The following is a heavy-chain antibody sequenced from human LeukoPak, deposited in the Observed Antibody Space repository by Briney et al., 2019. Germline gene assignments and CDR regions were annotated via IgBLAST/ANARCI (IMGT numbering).Heavy chain of an antibody. V-gene: IGHV1-8*02. D-gene: IGHD5-12*01. CDR2: MNPNSGNT. CDR3: ARAGLRDAFDI. Sequence: ASVKVSCKASGYTFTSYGISWVRQAPGQGLEWMGWMNPNSGNTGYAQKFQGRVTMTRNTSISTAYMELSSLRSDDTAVYYCARAGLRDAFDIWGQGTMVTVSS. CDR1: GYTFTSYG. J-gene: IGHJ3*02.